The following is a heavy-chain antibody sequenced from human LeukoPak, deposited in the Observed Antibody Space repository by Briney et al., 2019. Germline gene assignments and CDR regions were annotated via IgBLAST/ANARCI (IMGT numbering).Heavy chain of an antibody. CDR1: GFTFNSYW. CDR2: IKQDGSEK. J-gene: IGHJ4*02. D-gene: IGHD5-18*01. Sequence: PGGSLRLSCAASGFTFNSYWMSWVRQAPGKGLEWVANIKQDGSEKYYVDSVKGRFTISRDNAKNSLYLQMNSLRAEDTAVYYCARAGRIQLWYSLMTNLPDYWGQGTLVTVSS. V-gene: IGHV3-7*01. CDR3: ARAGRIQLWYSLMTNLPDY.